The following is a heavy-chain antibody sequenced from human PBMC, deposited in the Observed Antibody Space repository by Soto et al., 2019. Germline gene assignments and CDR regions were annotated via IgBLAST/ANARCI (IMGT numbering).Heavy chain of an antibody. CDR2: ISGSIGST. V-gene: IGHV3-23*01. CDR3: AKLPYSSGVYCFDN. Sequence: EVQLLESGGGLVQPGGSLRLSCAASRFTFSTYAMSWVRQVPGKGLEWVSAISGSIGSTYYADSVKGRFTISRDNSKNTLYLQMNSLRAEDTAVYYCAKLPYSSGVYCFDNWGQGTLVTVSS. J-gene: IGHJ4*02. CDR1: RFTFSTYA. D-gene: IGHD6-19*01.